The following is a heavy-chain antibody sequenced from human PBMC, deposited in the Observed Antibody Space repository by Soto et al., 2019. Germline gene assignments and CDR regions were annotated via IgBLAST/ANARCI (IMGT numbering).Heavy chain of an antibody. J-gene: IGHJ4*02. D-gene: IGHD5-12*01. Sequence: SETLSLTCTVSGGSISSYYWSWIRQPPGKGLEWIGYIYYSGSTNYNPSLKSRVTISVDTSKNQFSLKLSSVTAADTAVYYCARTATSGYPCYFDYWGQGTLVTVSS. CDR1: GGSISSYY. V-gene: IGHV4-59*01. CDR3: ARTATSGYPCYFDY. CDR2: IYYSGST.